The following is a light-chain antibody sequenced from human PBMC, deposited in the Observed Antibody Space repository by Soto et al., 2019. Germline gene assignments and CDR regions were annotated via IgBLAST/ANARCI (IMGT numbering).Light chain of an antibody. CDR3: SSYAGSNYFVV. CDR1: SSDIGGYNY. J-gene: IGLJ2*01. Sequence: QSALTQPPSASGSPGQSVTISCTGTSSDIGGYNYVSWYQQHPGTAPKLMIYEVSQRPSGVPDRFSGSKSGNTASLTVSGLQAEDEADYYCSSYAGSNYFVVFGGGTKLTVL. CDR2: EVS. V-gene: IGLV2-8*01.